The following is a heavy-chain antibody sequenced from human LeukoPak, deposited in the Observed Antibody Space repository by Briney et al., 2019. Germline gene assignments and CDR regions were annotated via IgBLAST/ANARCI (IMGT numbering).Heavy chain of an antibody. V-gene: IGHV3-11*05. CDR3: AREDVANYYDSSGYPNFDY. Sequence: PGGSLRLSCAASGFTFSDYYMSWIRQAPGKGLEWVSYISSSSSYTNYADSVKGRFTISRDNAKNSLYLQMNSLRAEDTAVYYCAREDVANYYDSSGYPNFDYWGQGTLVTVSS. CDR1: GFTFSDYY. D-gene: IGHD3-22*01. CDR2: ISSSSSYT. J-gene: IGHJ4*02.